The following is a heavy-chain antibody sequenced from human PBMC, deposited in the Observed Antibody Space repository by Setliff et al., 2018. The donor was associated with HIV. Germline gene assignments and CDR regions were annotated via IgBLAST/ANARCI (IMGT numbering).Heavy chain of an antibody. CDR3: ARGRAYSSGWGLLRNYYMDV. J-gene: IGHJ6*03. Sequence: SETLSLTCTVSGDSINSGSYYWSWIRQPAGEGLEWIGHIFTSGSTTYNPSLKSRVSISLDTSKNQFSLKLSSVTAADTAVYFCARGRAYSSGWGLLRNYYMDVWGKGTTVTVSS. V-gene: IGHV4-61*09. CDR2: IFTSGST. CDR1: GDSINSGSYY. D-gene: IGHD6-19*01.